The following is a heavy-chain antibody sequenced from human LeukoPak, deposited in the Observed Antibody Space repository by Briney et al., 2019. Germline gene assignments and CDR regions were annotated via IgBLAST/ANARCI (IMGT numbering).Heavy chain of an antibody. D-gene: IGHD5-24*01. CDR1: GGSRSRYY. V-gene: IGHV4-59*01. CDR3: AGGDAYNSLHYYMDV. J-gene: IGHJ6*03. CDR2: IYDIGST. Sequence: SETLSLTCTVSGGSRSRYYWSWIRQPPAKGLAWIGYIYDIGSTNYNPSFKSRVTISIDTSKNQFSLNLSSVTAADSAVYYCAGGDAYNSLHYYMDVWGKGTAVTISS.